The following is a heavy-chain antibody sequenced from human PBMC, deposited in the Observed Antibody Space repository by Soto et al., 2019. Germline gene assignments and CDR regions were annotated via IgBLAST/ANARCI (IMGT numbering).Heavy chain of an antibody. D-gene: IGHD3-10*01. CDR2: IYYSGST. CDR3: AAQGVDITMAPFDY. J-gene: IGHJ4*02. V-gene: IGHV4-59*01. Sequence: SETLSLTCTVSGGSITSYYWSWIRQPPGKGLEWIGYIYYSGSTNYNPSLKSRVSISVDTSKNQFSLKLTSVTAADTAVYYCAAQGVDITMAPFDYWGQGTLVTVSS. CDR1: GGSITSYY.